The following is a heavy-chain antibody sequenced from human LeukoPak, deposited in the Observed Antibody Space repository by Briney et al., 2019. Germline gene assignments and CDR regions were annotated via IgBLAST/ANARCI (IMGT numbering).Heavy chain of an antibody. CDR1: GFTFSSYW. Sequence: GGSLRLSCAASGFTFSSYWMHWVRQAPGKGLVWVSRINSDGSSTSYADSVKGRFTISRDNAKNTLYLQMSSLRAEDTAVYYCARGGRYYYDSSGSDYWGQGTLVTVSS. J-gene: IGHJ4*02. CDR3: ARGGRYYYDSSGSDY. CDR2: INSDGSST. D-gene: IGHD3-22*01. V-gene: IGHV3-74*01.